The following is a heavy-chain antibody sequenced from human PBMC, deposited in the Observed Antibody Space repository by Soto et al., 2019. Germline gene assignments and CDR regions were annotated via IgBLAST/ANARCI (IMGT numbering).Heavy chain of an antibody. CDR2: IYYTGST. CDR1: GGPVGSGSYY. CDR3: ARSPKGRHWFDP. V-gene: IGHV4-61*01. J-gene: IGHJ5*02. Sequence: SETLSLTYTVSGGPVGSGSYYWSWIRQPPGKGLEWIGYIYYTGSTNYDPSLKSRVTISVDTSKNQFSLKLSSVTAADTAVYYCARSPKGRHWFDPWGQGTPVTSPQ.